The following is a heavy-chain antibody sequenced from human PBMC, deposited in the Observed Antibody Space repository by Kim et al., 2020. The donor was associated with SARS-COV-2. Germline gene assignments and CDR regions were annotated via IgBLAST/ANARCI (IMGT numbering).Heavy chain of an antibody. Sequence: GESLKISCKGSGYSFTSYWIGWVRQMPGKGLEWMGIIYPGDSDTRYSPSFQGQVTISADKSISTAYLQWSSLKALDTAMYYCARLSGGIYYDSSGYSRWAFDYWGQGTLVTVSS. J-gene: IGHJ4*02. CDR1: GYSFTSYW. V-gene: IGHV5-51*01. CDR2: IYPGDSDT. D-gene: IGHD3-22*01. CDR3: ARLSGGIYYDSSGYSRWAFDY.